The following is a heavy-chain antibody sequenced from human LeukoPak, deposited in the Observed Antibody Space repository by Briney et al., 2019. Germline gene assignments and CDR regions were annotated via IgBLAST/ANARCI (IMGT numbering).Heavy chain of an antibody. Sequence: GGSLRLSCAASGFTFSSYEMNWVRQAPGKGLEWVSYISSSGSTIYYADSVKGRFTISRDNAKNSLYLQMNSLRAEDAAVYYCARAPGYSGYVDYFDYWGQGTLVTVSS. V-gene: IGHV3-48*03. J-gene: IGHJ4*02. CDR2: ISSSGSTI. CDR1: GFTFSSYE. CDR3: ARAPGYSGYVDYFDY. D-gene: IGHD5-12*01.